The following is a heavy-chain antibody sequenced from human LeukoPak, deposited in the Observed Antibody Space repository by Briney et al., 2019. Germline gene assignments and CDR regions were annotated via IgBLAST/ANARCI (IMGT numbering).Heavy chain of an antibody. V-gene: IGHV3-13*01. D-gene: IGHD5-12*01. J-gene: IGHJ4*02. CDR3: ARGSGYSGYEDFDY. CDR1: GFTFSSYD. Sequence: GGSLRLSCAASGFTFSSYDMHWVRQATGKGLEWVSAIGTAGDTYYPGSVKGRFTISRENAKNSLYLQMNSLRAGDTAVYYCARGSGYSGYEDFDYWGQGTLATVSS. CDR2: IGTAGDT.